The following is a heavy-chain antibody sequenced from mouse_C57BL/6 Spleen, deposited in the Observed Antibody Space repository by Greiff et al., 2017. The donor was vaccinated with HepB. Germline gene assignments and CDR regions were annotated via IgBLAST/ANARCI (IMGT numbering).Heavy chain of an antibody. Sequence: VQLQQSVAELVRPGASAKLSCTASGFNIKNTYMHWVKQRPEQGLEWIGRIDPANGNTKYAPKFQGKATITADTSSNTAYLQLSSLTSEDTDIYYCARVPRYYGSSYNYAMDYWGQGTSVTVSS. CDR1: GFNIKNTY. V-gene: IGHV14-3*01. CDR2: IDPANGNT. CDR3: ARVPRYYGSSYNYAMDY. J-gene: IGHJ4*01. D-gene: IGHD1-1*01.